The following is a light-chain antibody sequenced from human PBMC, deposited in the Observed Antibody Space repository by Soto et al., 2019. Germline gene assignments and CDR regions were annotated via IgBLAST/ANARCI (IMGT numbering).Light chain of an antibody. Sequence: EIVLTQSPAILSLSPGERATLSCRASQSVGVSFAWFQLKPGQTPRLLIYAASHRAAGIPARFSGSGSGTDFTLTISSIEPEDFAIYYCQERGRWPRGTFGGGTKLEIK. CDR2: AAS. V-gene: IGKV3-11*01. J-gene: IGKJ4*01. CDR1: QSVGVS. CDR3: QERGRWPRGT.